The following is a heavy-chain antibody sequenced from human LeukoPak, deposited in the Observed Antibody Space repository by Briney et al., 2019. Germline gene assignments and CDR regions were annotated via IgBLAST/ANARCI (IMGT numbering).Heavy chain of an antibody. CDR1: GFTFSIYS. CDR3: ARGFGTSWFYS. Sequence: GGSLRLSCAASGFTFSIYSMTWVRQTLGKGLEWVSYTNDGSSVIYYAVSVEGRFTISRDNAKNSLYLQMNSLRADDTAVYYCARGFGTSWFYSWGQGTLVTVSS. D-gene: IGHD2-2*01. CDR2: TNDGSSVI. J-gene: IGHJ5*01. V-gene: IGHV3-48*04.